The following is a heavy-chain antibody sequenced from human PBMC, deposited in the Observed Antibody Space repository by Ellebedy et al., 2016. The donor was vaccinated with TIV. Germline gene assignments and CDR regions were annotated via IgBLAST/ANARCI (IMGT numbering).Heavy chain of an antibody. V-gene: IGHV3-21*01. D-gene: IGHD3-16*01. CDR2: ISSNSRSI. Sequence: GGSLRLXXVASGFTFRSYGMNWVRQAPGKGLEWVSSISSNSRSIYYADSVRGRFTISRDNAKKALYLQMNGLKVEDTAFYYCAGWGAEGNPWGQGSLVTVSS. J-gene: IGHJ5*02. CDR1: GFTFRSYG. CDR3: AGWGAEGNP.